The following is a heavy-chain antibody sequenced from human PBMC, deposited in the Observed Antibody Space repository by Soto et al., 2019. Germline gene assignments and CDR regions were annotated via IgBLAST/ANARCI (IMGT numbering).Heavy chain of an antibody. CDR2: IRQDGGAQ. V-gene: IGHV3-7*03. CDR3: VRGGHGSGSYLGSS. J-gene: IGHJ5*02. D-gene: IGHD3-10*01. CDR1: GFTFTTYW. Sequence: EEQLVESGGGLAQPGGSLRLSCVASGFTFTTYWMSWVRQAPGKGLEWVANIRQDGGAQYYVDSVKGRFTISRDNAKNSVYLQMDSLRVEDTAVYYCVRGGHGSGSYLGSSWGQGILATVSS.